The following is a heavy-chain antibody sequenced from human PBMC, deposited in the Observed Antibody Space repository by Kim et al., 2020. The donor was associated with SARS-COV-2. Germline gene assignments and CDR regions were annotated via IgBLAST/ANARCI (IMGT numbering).Heavy chain of an antibody. D-gene: IGHD4-17*01. CDR2: ISQEGSEK. Sequence: GGSLRLSCAASGFTFSNYWMSWVRQAPGKGLEWVANISQEGSEKYYVDSVRGRFTISRDNAKNSLYLQMNSLRAEDTAVYYCAREAVTTTPYYYYGMDVWGQRTTVTVSS. CDR3: AREAVTTTPYYYYGMDV. V-gene: IGHV3-7*03. CDR1: GFTFSNYW. J-gene: IGHJ6*02.